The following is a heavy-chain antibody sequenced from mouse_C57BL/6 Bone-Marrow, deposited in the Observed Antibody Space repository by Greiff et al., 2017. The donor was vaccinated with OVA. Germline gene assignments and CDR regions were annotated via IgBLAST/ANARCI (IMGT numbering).Heavy chain of an antibody. CDR2: IDPEDGET. CDR1: GSNFKDYY. J-gene: IGHJ2*01. D-gene: IGHD2-12*01. Sequence: VQLQQSGAELVKPGASVKFSCTASGSNFKDYYMHWVKQRPEKGLEWIGGIDPEDGETKYAPKFKGKATITADTSSNTAYLQRSSLTSEDTAVYYCARDSYSVDYWCWGTALTVSS. CDR3: ARDSYSVDY. V-gene: IGHV14-2*01.